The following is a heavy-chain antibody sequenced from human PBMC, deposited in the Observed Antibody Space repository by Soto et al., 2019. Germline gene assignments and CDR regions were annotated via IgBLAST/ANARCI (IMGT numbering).Heavy chain of an antibody. D-gene: IGHD1-1*01. CDR2: TSYDGNNE. Sequence: HPGGSLRLSCAASGFTFINYAMHWVRQAPGKGLEWVALTSYDGNNEYYTDSVKGRFTISRDNSKNTLFLQMNSPRPEDTAVYYCAKDKGVFNWATSYFDYWGQGALVTVSS. V-gene: IGHV3-30*18. CDR1: GFTFINYA. J-gene: IGHJ4*02. CDR3: AKDKGVFNWATSYFDY.